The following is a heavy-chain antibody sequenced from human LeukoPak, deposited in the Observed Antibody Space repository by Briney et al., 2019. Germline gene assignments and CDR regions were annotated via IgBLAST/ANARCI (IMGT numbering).Heavy chain of an antibody. V-gene: IGHV3-23*01. J-gene: IGHJ4*02. CDR2: ISGSGGST. CDR3: AKDYRPYYGSGSYSSH. Sequence: PGGSLRLSCAASGFTFSSYAMSWVRQAPGKGLEWVSAISGSGGSTYYADSVKGRFTISRDNSKNTLYLQMNSLRAEDTAVYYCAKDYRPYYGSGSYSSHWGQGTLVTVSS. CDR1: GFTFSSYA. D-gene: IGHD3-10*01.